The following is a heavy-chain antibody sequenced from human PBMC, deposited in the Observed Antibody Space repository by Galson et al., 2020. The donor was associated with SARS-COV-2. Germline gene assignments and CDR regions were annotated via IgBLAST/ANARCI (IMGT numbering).Heavy chain of an antibody. Sequence: GGSLRLSCAASGFTFSNYGMSWVRQAPGKGLEWVSAISVTGGSTQYADSVKGRFTISRDNSKDTLYLQMNSLRAEDTALYFCAKRTVTTKAFDVWGQGTIVTVSS. CDR2: ISVTGGST. D-gene: IGHD4-17*01. CDR3: AKRTVTTKAFDV. CDR1: GFTFSNYG. V-gene: IGHV3-23*01. J-gene: IGHJ3*01.